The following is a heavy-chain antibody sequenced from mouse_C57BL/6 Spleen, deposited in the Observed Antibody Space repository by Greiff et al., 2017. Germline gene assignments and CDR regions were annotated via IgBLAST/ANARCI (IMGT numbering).Heavy chain of an antibody. J-gene: IGHJ3*01. CDR2: ITPSNGGT. D-gene: IGHD2-4*01. Sequence: QVQLQQPGTELVKPGASVKLSCKASGYTFTSYWMHWVKQRPGQGLEWIGNITPSNGGTNYNEKFKSKATLTVDKSSSTAYMQLSSLTSEDSAVYYCASPIYYDYGFAYWGQGTLVTVSA. CDR1: GYTFTSYW. V-gene: IGHV1-53*01. CDR3: ASPIYYDYGFAY.